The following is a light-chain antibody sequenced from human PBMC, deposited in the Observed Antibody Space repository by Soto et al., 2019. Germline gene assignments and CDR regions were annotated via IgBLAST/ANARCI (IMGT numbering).Light chain of an antibody. V-gene: IGKV3-20*01. CDR1: QSVSSSY. J-gene: IGKJ1*01. CDR3: QQYGSSPAT. Sequence: EIVLTQSPGTLSLSPGERATLSCRASQSVSSSYLAWYQQKPGQAPRLLIYGASSRATGIPDRFSGSGSGTDFTLTISRLEPEDFAVYYCQQYGSSPATFGPGTK. CDR2: GAS.